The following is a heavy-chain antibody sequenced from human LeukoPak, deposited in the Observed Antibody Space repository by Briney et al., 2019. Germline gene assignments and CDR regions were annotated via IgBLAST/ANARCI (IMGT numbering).Heavy chain of an antibody. CDR2: IYYSGST. J-gene: IGHJ6*02. V-gene: IGHV4-59*01. D-gene: IGHD4-11*01. CDR1: GGSISSYY. Sequence: KPSETLSLTCTVSGGSISSYYWSWIRQPPGKGLEWIGYIYYSGSTNYNPSLKSRVTISVDTSKNQFSLKLSSVTAADTAVYYCARANSNYYYYGMDVWGQGTTVTVSS. CDR3: ARANSNYYYYGMDV.